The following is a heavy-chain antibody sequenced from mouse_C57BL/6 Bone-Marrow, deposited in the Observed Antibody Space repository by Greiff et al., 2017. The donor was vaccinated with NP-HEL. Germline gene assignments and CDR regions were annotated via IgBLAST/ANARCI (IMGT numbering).Heavy chain of an antibody. CDR2: IDPENGDT. D-gene: IGHD2-1*01. J-gene: IGHJ4*01. CDR1: GFNIKDDY. V-gene: IGHV14-4*01. Sequence: VQLQQSGAELVRPGASVKLSCTASGFNIKDDYMHWVKQRPEQGLEWIGWIDPENGDTEYASKFQGKATITADTSSNTAYLQLSSLTSEDTAVYYCTPIYYGNSYYAMDYWGQGTSVTVSS. CDR3: TPIYYGNSYYAMDY.